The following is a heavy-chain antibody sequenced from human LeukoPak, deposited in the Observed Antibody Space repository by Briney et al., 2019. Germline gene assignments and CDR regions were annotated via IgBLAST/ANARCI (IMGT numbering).Heavy chain of an antibody. CDR3: ARVDSNHAYYYYGMDV. J-gene: IGHJ6*02. CDR2: INPNSGGT. CDR1: GYTFTGYY. D-gene: IGHD4-4*01. V-gene: IGHV1-2*02. Sequence: EASVKVSCKASGYTFTGYYMHWVRQAPGQGLEWMGWINPNSGGTNYAQKFQGRVTMTRDTSISTAYMELSKLRSDDTAVYYCARVDSNHAYYYYGMDVWGQGTTVTVSS.